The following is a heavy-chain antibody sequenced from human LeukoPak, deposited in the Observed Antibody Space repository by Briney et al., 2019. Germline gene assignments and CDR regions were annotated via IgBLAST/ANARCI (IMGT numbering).Heavy chain of an antibody. CDR2: IWCDGTDK. CDR3: ARSGSTYYYGMDV. D-gene: IGHD3-10*01. CDR1: GFTFSSNG. J-gene: IGHJ6*02. V-gene: IGHV3-33*08. Sequence: PGRSLRLSCAASGFTFSSNGMHWVRQAPGKGLEWVTFIWCDGTDKNYADSVKGRFTISRDNSKNTLYLQMNSLRAEDTAVYYCARSGSTYYYGMDVWGQGTTVTVSS.